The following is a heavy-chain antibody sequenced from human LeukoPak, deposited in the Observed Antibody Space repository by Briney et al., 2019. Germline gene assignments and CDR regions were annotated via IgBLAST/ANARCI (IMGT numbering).Heavy chain of an antibody. V-gene: IGHV4-31*03. CDR2: IYYSGST. D-gene: IGHD6-6*01. CDR1: GGSISSGGYY. Sequence: KSSETLSLTCTVSGGSISSGGYYWSWIRQHPGKGLEWIGYIYYSGSTYYNPSLKSRVTISVDTSKNQFSLKLSSVTAADTAVYYCARERAARTYYYYMDVWGKGTTVTVSS. J-gene: IGHJ6*03. CDR3: ARERAARTYYYYMDV.